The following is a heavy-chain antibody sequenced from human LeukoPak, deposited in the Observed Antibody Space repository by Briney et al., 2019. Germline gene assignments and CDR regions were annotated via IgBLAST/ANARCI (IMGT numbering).Heavy chain of an antibody. V-gene: IGHV3-66*01. CDR3: ARDDSGRPERF. CDR2: IYSGVSGVTT. D-gene: IGHD6-6*01. J-gene: IGHJ4*02. CDR1: GFTVSDNY. Sequence: GSLRLSCAASGFTVSDNYMNWVRQAPGKGLEWVSVIYSGVSGVTTYYADSVKGRFTISRDNSKNMVYLQMNSLRADDTAVYYCARDDSGRPERFWGQGTLVTVSS.